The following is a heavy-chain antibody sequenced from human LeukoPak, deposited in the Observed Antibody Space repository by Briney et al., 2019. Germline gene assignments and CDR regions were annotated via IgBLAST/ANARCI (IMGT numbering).Heavy chain of an antibody. CDR1: GGSISSGGYY. D-gene: IGHD5-12*01. CDR2: IYHSGST. CDR3: ARDRGYGNYYGMDV. V-gene: IGHV4-30-2*01. Sequence: PSQTLSLTCTVSGGSISSGGYYWSWIRQPPGKGLEWIGYIYHSGSTYYNPSLKSRVTISVDRSKNQFSLKLSSVTAADTAVYYCARDRGYGNYYGMDVWGQGTTVTVSS. J-gene: IGHJ6*02.